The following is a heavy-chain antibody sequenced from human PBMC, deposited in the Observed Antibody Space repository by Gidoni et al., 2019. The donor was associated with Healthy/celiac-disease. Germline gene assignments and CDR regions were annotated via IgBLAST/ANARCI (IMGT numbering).Heavy chain of an antibody. J-gene: IGHJ6*02. D-gene: IGHD2-8*02. CDR2: INHSGST. V-gene: IGHV4-34*01. CDR1: GGSFSGYY. CDR3: ARGWRTGWTRYYYGMDV. Sequence: QVQLQQWGAGLLKPSETLSLTCAVSGGSFSGYYWSWIRQPPGKGLEWLGEINHSGSTNYNPSRKSRVTISVDTSKNQFSLKLSSVTAADTAVYYCARGWRTGWTRYYYGMDVWGQGTTVTVSS.